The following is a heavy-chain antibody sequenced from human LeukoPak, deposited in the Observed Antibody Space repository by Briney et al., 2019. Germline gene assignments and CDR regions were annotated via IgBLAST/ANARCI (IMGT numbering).Heavy chain of an antibody. J-gene: IGHJ4*02. CDR3: ARADCSGGSCHFDF. CDR1: GDSVSSNNAA. V-gene: IGHV6-1*01. CDR2: TYYRSKWYN. D-gene: IGHD2-15*01. Sequence: SQTLSPTCAISGDSVSSNNAAWNWIRQSPSRGLEWLGRTYYRSKWYNGYAVFVKSRITINPDTSKNQFPLQLNSVTPKDTAVYYCARADCSGGSCHFDFWGQGTLVTVSS.